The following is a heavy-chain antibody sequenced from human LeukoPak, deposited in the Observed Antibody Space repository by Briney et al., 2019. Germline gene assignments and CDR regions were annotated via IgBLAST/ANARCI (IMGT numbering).Heavy chain of an antibody. CDR2: IYYSGST. J-gene: IGHJ4*02. V-gene: IGHV4-59*08. CDR1: GGSISNYY. Sequence: PSETLSLTCTVSGGSISNYYWSWIRQPPGKGLEWIGYIYYSGSTDYNPSLKSRVTISVDTSKNQFSLKLSSVTAADTAVYYCARHPARYSYGSNFDYWGQGTLVTVSS. D-gene: IGHD5-18*01. CDR3: ARHPARYSYGSNFDY.